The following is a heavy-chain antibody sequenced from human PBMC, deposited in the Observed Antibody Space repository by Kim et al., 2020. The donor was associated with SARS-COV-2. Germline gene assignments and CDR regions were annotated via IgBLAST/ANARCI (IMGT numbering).Heavy chain of an antibody. V-gene: IGHV4-34*01. Sequence: SRVTISVDTSKNQFSLKLSSVTAADTAVYYCARRAVTMVRGVIRRGAFDIWGQGTMVTVSS. CDR3: ARRAVTMVRGVIRRGAFDI. J-gene: IGHJ3*02. D-gene: IGHD3-10*01.